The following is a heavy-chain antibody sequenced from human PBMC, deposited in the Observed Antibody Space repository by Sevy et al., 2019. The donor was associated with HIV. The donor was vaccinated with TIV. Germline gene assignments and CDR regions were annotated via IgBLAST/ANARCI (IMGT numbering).Heavy chain of an antibody. V-gene: IGHV1-2*02. CDR2: INPNSGGT. J-gene: IGHJ6*02. Sequence: ASVKVSCKASGYTFTGYYMHWVRQAPGQGLEWMGWINPNSGGTNYAQKFQGRVTMTRDTSISTAYMELSRLRSDDTAVYYCAGPGSAVVKRAYYYYGMDVWGQGTTVTVSS. D-gene: IGHD2-15*01. CDR3: AGPGSAVVKRAYYYYGMDV. CDR1: GYTFTGYY.